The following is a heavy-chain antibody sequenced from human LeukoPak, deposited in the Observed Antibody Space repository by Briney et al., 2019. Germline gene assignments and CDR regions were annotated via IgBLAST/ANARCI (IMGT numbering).Heavy chain of an antibody. CDR2: IYHSGIT. V-gene: IGHV4-38-2*01. Sequence: SETLSLICAVSGYSISSGYYWGWVRPPPGKGLEWIGSIYHSGITYYNPSLESRVTMSVDTSKNQFSLRLKSVTAADTAVYFCARNYYNGMDVWGQGTTVTVSS. CDR1: GYSISSGYY. J-gene: IGHJ6*02. CDR3: ARNYYNGMDV. D-gene: IGHD3-22*01.